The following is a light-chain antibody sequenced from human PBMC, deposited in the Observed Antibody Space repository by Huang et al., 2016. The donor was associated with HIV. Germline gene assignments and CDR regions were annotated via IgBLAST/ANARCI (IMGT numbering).Light chain of an antibody. CDR3: HQSSSFRYT. J-gene: IGKJ2*01. CDR2: YAS. CDR1: QSIGSK. V-gene: IGKV6-21*02. Sequence: EIVLTQSPDFQYVTQQEKVTITCRASQSIGSKLHWYQQKLDESPRLLNKYASQSISGVPSRFSGSGCGTDFTLTINSLEAEDAVTYYCHQSSSFRYTFGQGTKLEIK.